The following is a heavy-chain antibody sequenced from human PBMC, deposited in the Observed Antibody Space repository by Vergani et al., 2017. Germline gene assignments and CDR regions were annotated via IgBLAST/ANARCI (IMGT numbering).Heavy chain of an antibody. V-gene: IGHV4-59*01. D-gene: IGHD3-10*01. J-gene: IGHJ3*02. CDR2: IYYSGST. Sequence: QVQLQESGPGLVKPSETLSLTCTVSGGSISSYYWSWIRQPPGKGLEWIGYIYYSGSTNYNPSLKSRVTISVDTSKNQFSLKLSSVTAADTAVYYCAGGGVTMVRGVPDAFDIWGQGTMVTVSS. CDR3: AGGGVTMVRGVPDAFDI. CDR1: GGSISSYY.